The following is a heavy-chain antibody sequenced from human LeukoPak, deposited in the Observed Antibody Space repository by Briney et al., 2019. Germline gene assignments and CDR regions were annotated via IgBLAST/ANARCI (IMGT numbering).Heavy chain of an antibody. CDR1: GFTFSSYA. V-gene: IGHV3-23*01. Sequence: GGSLRLSCAASGFTFSSYAMSWVRQAPGKGLEWVSAISGSGGSTYYADSVKGRFTISRDNSKNTLYLQMNSLRAEDTAVYYCANKGYCSGGSCYADYWGQGTLVTVSS. D-gene: IGHD2-15*01. J-gene: IGHJ4*02. CDR3: ANKGYCSGGSCYADY. CDR2: ISGSGGST.